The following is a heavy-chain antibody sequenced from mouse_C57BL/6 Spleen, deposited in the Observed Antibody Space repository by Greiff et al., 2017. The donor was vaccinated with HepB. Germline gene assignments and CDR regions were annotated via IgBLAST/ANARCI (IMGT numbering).Heavy chain of an antibody. CDR2: ISDGGSYT. V-gene: IGHV5-4*01. CDR3: AREETRMGYFDY. Sequence: EVMLVESGGGLVKPGGSLKLSCAASGFTFSSYAMSWVRQTPEKRLEWVATISDGGSYTYYPDNVKGRFTISRDNAKNNLYLQMSHLKSEDTAMYYGAREETRMGYFDYWGQGTTLTVSS. CDR1: GFTFSSYA. J-gene: IGHJ2*01. D-gene: IGHD2-3*01.